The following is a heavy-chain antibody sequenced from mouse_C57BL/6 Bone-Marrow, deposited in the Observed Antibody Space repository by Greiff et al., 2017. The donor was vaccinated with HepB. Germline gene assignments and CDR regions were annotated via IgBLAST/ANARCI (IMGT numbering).Heavy chain of an antibody. CDR3: ARGYGKAWFAY. CDR2: INPGSGGT. Sequence: QVQLQQSGAELVRPGTSVKVSCKASGYAFTNYLIEWVKQRPGQGLEWIGVINPGSGGTNYNEKFKGKATLTADKSSSTAYMQLSSLTSEDSAVYFCARGYGKAWFAYWGQGTLVTVSA. CDR1: GYAFTNYL. D-gene: IGHD2-10*02. V-gene: IGHV1-54*01. J-gene: IGHJ3*01.